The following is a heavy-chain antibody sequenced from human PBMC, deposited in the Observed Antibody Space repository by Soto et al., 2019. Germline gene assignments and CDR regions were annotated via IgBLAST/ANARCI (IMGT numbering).Heavy chain of an antibody. CDR2: TYYRSKWNN. CDR3: ARDVAPVAGPLGDAFDV. CDR1: GDSVSSNSAA. J-gene: IGHJ3*01. Sequence: SQTLSLTCAISGDSVSSNSAAWNWIRQSPSRGLEWLGRTYYRSKWNNDYAISVKSRITINPDTSKNQFSLQLNSVTPEDTAVYYCARDVAPVAGPLGDAFDVWGQGTMVTVSS. V-gene: IGHV6-1*01. D-gene: IGHD6-19*01.